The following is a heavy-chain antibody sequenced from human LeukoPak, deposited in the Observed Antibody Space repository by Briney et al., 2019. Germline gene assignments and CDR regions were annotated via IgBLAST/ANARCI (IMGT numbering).Heavy chain of an antibody. J-gene: IGHJ3*02. Sequence: PSETLSLTCTVSGGSISSGSYYWSWIRQPAGKGLEWIGRIYTSGSTNYNPSLKSRVTISVDTSKNQFSLKLSSVTAADTAVYYCARGVIDIWGQGTMVTVSS. V-gene: IGHV4-61*02. CDR1: GGSISSGSYY. CDR3: ARGVIDI. CDR2: IYTSGST.